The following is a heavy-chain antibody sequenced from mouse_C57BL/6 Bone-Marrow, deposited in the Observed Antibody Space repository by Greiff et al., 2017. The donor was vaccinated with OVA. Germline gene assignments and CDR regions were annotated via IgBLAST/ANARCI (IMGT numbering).Heavy chain of an antibody. Sequence: LQESGAELVRPGTSVKVSCKASGYAFTNYLIEWVKQRPGQGLEWIGVINPGSGGTNYNEKFKGKATLTADKSSSTAYMQLSSLTSEDSAVYFCARRWLLRYFDVWGTGTTVTVSS. CDR1: GYAFTNYL. V-gene: IGHV1-54*01. J-gene: IGHJ1*03. D-gene: IGHD2-3*01. CDR3: ARRWLLRYFDV. CDR2: INPGSGGT.